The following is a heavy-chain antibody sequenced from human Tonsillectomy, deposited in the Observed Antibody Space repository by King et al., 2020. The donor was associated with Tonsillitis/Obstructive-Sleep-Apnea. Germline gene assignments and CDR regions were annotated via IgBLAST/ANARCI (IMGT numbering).Heavy chain of an antibody. J-gene: IGHJ3*02. V-gene: IGHV1-69*01. D-gene: IGHD2-2*01. CDR3: ARASRSIVVVPAALSDAFDI. CDR2: IIPIFCTA. Sequence: HVQLVESGAEVKKPGASVKVSCKASGGTFSSYAISWVRQAPGQGLEWRGGIIPIFCTANYAQKFQGRVTITADESTSTAYMEPGSLRSEDTAVYYCARASRSIVVVPAALSDAFDIWGQGTMVTVSS. CDR1: GGTFSSYA.